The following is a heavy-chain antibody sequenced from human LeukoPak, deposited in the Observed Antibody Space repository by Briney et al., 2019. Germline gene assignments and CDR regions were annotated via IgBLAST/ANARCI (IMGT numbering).Heavy chain of an antibody. J-gene: IGHJ4*02. V-gene: IGHV4-39*07. CDR3: ARGLPRQTMVRGVIIKPAGDRLFPFDY. D-gene: IGHD3-10*01. CDR2: INHSGSN. Sequence: PSETLSLTCTVSGGSISSGDYYWSWIRQPPGKGLEWIGEINHSGSNNYTPSLKSRVTISVDTSRNQFSLKLSSVTAADTAVYYCARGLPRQTMVRGVIIKPAGDRLFPFDYWGQGTLVTVSS. CDR1: GGSISSGDYY.